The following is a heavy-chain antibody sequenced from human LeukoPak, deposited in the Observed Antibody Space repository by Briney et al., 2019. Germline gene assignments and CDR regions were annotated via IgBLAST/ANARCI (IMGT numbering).Heavy chain of an antibody. D-gene: IGHD6-13*01. CDR1: GGSISSYY. Sequence: SETLSLTCTVSGGSISSYYWSWIRQPPGKGLEWIGYIYYSGSTKYNPSLKSRLTISVDTSKNQFSLKLSSVTAADTAVYYCARERQQLSWFDPWGQGTLVTVSS. J-gene: IGHJ5*02. CDR3: ARERQQLSWFDP. CDR2: IYYSGST. V-gene: IGHV4-59*01.